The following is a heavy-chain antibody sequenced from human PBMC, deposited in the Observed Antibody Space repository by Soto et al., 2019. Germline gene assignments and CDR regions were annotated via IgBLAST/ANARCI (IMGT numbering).Heavy chain of an antibody. D-gene: IGHD4-17*01. V-gene: IGHV3-7*01. CDR1: GFTISRYW. CDR3: ARDSFVHGADNRAFDV. J-gene: IGHJ3*01. CDR2: ISHDGSRT. Sequence: GGSLRLSCAASGFTISRYWMSWVRQAPEKGLEWVSRISHDGSRTSYEDSVKGRFTISRDNAKNTLYLQMNSLRAEDTAVYYCARDSFVHGADNRAFDVWGQGTMVTVSS.